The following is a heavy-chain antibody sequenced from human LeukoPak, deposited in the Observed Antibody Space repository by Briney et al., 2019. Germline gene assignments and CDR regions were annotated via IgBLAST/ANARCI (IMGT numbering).Heavy chain of an antibody. D-gene: IGHD2-15*01. CDR1: GFTFSSYS. CDR3: ARLDIVVVVAALDY. J-gene: IGHJ4*02. V-gene: IGHV3-21*01. Sequence: SGGSLRLSCAVSGFTFSSYSMNWVRQAPGKGLEWVSSISSSSSYIYYADSVKGRFTISRDNAKNSLYLQMNSLRAEDTAVYYCARLDIVVVVAALDYWGQGTLVTVSS. CDR2: ISSSSSYI.